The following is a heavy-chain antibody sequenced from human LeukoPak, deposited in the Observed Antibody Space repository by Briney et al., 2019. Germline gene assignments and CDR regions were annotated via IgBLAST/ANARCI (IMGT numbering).Heavy chain of an antibody. CDR3: ARHSGYGGGVY. CDR2: IYTSGST. CDR1: GGSISSGSYY. V-gene: IGHV4-61*02. J-gene: IGHJ4*02. D-gene: IGHD5-12*01. Sequence: PSETLSLTCTVSGGSISSGSYYWSWIRQPAGKGLEWIGRIYTSGSTNYNPSLKSRVTISVDTSKNQFSLKLSSVTAADTAVYYCARHSGYGGGVYWGQGTLVTVSS.